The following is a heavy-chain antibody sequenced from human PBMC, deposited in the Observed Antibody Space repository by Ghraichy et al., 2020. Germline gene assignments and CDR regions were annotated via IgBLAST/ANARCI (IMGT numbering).Heavy chain of an antibody. V-gene: IGHV3-15*01. CDR3: TTFGGLWFGDWFDP. J-gene: IGHJ5*02. CDR1: GFTFSNAW. CDR2: IKSKTDGGTT. D-gene: IGHD3-10*01. Sequence: GGSLRLSCAASGFTFSNAWMSWVRQAPGKGLEWVGRIKSKTDGGTTDYAAPVKGRFTISRDDSKNTLYLQMNSLKTEDTAVYYCTTFGGLWFGDWFDPWGQGTLVTVSS.